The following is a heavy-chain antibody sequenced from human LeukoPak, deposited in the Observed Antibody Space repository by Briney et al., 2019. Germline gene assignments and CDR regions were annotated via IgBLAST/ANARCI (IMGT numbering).Heavy chain of an antibody. Sequence: PSETLSLTCSISGGSISSCTYSWGWIRQPPGKGLEWIGYIYYRVTSDYNPSLKSRVTMSVDMSTRQISLKLSSVTAADTAVYYCARAVGGDGSGSLWGPGTLVTVSS. J-gene: IGHJ4*02. V-gene: IGHV4-61*05. CDR1: GGSISSCTYS. CDR2: IYYRVTS. CDR3: ARAVGGDGSGSL. D-gene: IGHD3-10*01.